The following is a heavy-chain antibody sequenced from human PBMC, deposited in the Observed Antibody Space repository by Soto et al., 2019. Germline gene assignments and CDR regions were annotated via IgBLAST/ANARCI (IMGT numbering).Heavy chain of an antibody. CDR3: TRDGSYRSSGSVAVWGTYYYYYYGRDF. J-gene: IGHJ6*02. CDR1: GFTFGDYA. CDR2: IRSKAYGGTT. V-gene: IGHV3-49*03. Sequence: LRLSCTASGFTFGDYAMSWFRQAPGKGLEWVGFIRSKAYGGTTEYAASVKGRFTISRDDSKSIAYLQMNSLKTEDTAVYYCTRDGSYRSSGSVAVWGTYYYYYYGRDFWGQGTTVTASS. D-gene: IGHD6-13*01.